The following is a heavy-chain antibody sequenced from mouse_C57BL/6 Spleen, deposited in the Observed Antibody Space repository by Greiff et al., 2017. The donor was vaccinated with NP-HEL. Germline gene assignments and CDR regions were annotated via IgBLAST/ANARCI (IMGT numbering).Heavy chain of an antibody. CDR1: GYTFTDYN. V-gene: IGHV1-22*01. Sequence: EVKLVESGPELVKPGASVKMSCKASGYTFTDYNMHWEKQSHGKSLEWIGYINPNNGGTSYNQKFKGKATLTVNKSSSTAYMELRSLTSEDSAVYYCARAGDYDGRYFDVWGTGTTVTVSS. D-gene: IGHD2-4*01. CDR3: ARAGDYDGRYFDV. CDR2: INPNNGGT. J-gene: IGHJ1*03.